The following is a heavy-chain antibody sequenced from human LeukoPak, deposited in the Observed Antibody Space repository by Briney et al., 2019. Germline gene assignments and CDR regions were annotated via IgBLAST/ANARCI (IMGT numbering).Heavy chain of an antibody. CDR3: ARVRLAYGSGSCDYFDY. CDR2: IYYSGST. CDR1: GGSISSYY. D-gene: IGHD3-10*01. V-gene: IGHV4-59*01. J-gene: IGHJ4*02. Sequence: SETLSLTCTVSGGSISSYYWSWIRQPPGKGLEWIGYIYYSGSTNYNPSLKSRVTISVDTSKNQFSLKLSSVTAADTAVYYCARVRLAYGSGSCDYFDYWGQGTLVTISS.